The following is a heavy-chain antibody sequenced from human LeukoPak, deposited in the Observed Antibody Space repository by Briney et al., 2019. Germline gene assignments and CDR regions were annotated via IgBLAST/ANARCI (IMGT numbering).Heavy chain of an antibody. CDR2: IRTKLRNYAT. CDR3: TTYISGHY. Sequence: PGGSLRLSCATSGFIFSGSDIHWVRQASGRGLEWVGRIRTKLRNYATAYAASVKGRFTISRDDSGVTAYLQMNSLKTEDTAVYYCTTYISGHYWGQGTLVTVSS. D-gene: IGHD1-20*01. V-gene: IGHV3-73*01. J-gene: IGHJ4*02. CDR1: GFIFSGSD.